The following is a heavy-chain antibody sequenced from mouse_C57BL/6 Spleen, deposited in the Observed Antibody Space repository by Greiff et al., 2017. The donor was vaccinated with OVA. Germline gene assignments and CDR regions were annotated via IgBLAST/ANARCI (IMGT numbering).Heavy chain of an antibody. CDR3: ARDRELEDYCDY. J-gene: IGHJ2*01. D-gene: IGHD4-1*01. CDR1: GYTFTSYG. Sequence: VQLQQSGAELARPGASVKLSCKASGYTFTSYGISWVKQRTGQGLEWIGEIYPRSGNTYYNEKFKGKATLTADKSSSTAYMELRSLTSEDSAVYFSARDRELEDYCDYWGQGTTLTVSS. V-gene: IGHV1-81*01. CDR2: IYPRSGNT.